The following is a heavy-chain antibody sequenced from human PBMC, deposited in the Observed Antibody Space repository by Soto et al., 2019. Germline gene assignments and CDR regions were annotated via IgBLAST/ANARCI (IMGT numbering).Heavy chain of an antibody. Sequence: LRLFCAASGFTFSSYAMSWVRQAPGKGLEWVSAISGSGVSTYYADSVKGRFTISRDNSKNTLYLQMNSLRAEDTAVYYCAKSPGMYYYDSSGYYHYDYWGQGTLVTVSS. D-gene: IGHD3-22*01. V-gene: IGHV3-23*01. CDR2: ISGSGVST. CDR1: GFTFSSYA. J-gene: IGHJ4*02. CDR3: AKSPGMYYYDSSGYYHYDY.